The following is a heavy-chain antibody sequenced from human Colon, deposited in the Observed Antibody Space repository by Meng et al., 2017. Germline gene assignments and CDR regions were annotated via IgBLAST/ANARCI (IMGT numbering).Heavy chain of an antibody. D-gene: IGHD3-10*01. Sequence: GESLKISCAASGFIFGDYYMTWIRQAPGKGLEWIAYISSHGGTIHYADSVKGRFTISRDNVNNSVSLQMNSLRVEDTAVYYCARNLVPDHWGQGTLVTSPQ. J-gene: IGHJ4*02. V-gene: IGHV3-11*01. CDR1: GFIFGDYY. CDR3: ARNLVPDH. CDR2: ISSHGGTI.